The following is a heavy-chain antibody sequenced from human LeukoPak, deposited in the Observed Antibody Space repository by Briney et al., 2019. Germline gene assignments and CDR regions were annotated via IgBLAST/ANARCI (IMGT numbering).Heavy chain of an antibody. J-gene: IGHJ6*04. CDR1: GFSFSRYG. D-gene: IGHD5-12*01. CDR2: IRYDGSNI. V-gene: IGHV3-30*02. CDR3: AKDPTYSGYGGLDV. Sequence: GSLRLSCTASGFSFSRYGMHWVRQAPGKGLEWVAYIRYDGSNIYYADSVKGRFTISRDNSKNTLYLQMNSLRAEDTAVYYCAKDPTYSGYGGLDVWGKGTTVSVSS.